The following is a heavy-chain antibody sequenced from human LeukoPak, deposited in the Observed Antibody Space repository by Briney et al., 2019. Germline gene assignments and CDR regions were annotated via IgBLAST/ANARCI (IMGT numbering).Heavy chain of an antibody. Sequence: GGSLRLSCAASGFTFSSYGMHWVRQAPGKGLEWVAVISYDGSNKYYADSVKGRFTISRDNSKNTLYLQMNSLRAEDTAVYYRAKDLPYSSGWANPATPLDYWGQGTLVTVSS. CDR1: GFTFSSYG. D-gene: IGHD6-19*01. CDR2: ISYDGSNK. J-gene: IGHJ4*02. V-gene: IGHV3-30*18. CDR3: AKDLPYSSGWANPATPLDY.